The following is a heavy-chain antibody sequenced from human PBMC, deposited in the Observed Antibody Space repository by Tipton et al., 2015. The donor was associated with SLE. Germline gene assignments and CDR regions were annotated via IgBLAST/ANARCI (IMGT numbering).Heavy chain of an antibody. CDR2: IKQDGSEK. Sequence: SLRLSCAASGFTFSSYWMSWVRQAPGKGLEWVANIKQDGSEKYYVDSVKGRFTISRDNAKNSLYLQMNSLRAEDMALYYCAKDSSQKRGSYYFDYWGQGTLVTVSS. D-gene: IGHD3-10*01. CDR3: AKDSSQKRGSYYFDY. J-gene: IGHJ4*02. CDR1: GFTFSSYW. V-gene: IGHV3-7*03.